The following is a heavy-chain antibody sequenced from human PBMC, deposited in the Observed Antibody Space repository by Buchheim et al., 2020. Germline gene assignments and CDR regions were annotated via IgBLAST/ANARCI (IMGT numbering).Heavy chain of an antibody. D-gene: IGHD1-26*01. J-gene: IGHJ6*02. CDR1: GFTFNDYY. CDR2: ISSRDSTI. Sequence: QVQLVESGGGLVRPGGSLRLSCAASGFTFNDYYMSWIRQAPGKGLEYVSYISSRDSTIYYADSVKGRFTISRDNGKNSLYLQMNSLRAEDTAVYYCARDATLLSGDYYGMDVWGQGTT. CDR3: ARDATLLSGDYYGMDV. V-gene: IGHV3-11*04.